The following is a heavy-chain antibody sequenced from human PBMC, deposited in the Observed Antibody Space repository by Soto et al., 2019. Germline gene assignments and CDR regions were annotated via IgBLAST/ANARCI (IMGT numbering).Heavy chain of an antibody. CDR2: ISGSGGST. J-gene: IGHJ4*02. Sequence: GGSLRLSCAASGFTFSRYAMSWVRQAPGKGLEWVSAISGSGGSTYYADSVKGRFTISRDNSENTLYLQMNSLRAEDTAVYYCAKVRPAYDSSGLDYWGQGTLVTVSS. D-gene: IGHD3-22*01. V-gene: IGHV3-23*01. CDR3: AKVRPAYDSSGLDY. CDR1: GFTFSRYA.